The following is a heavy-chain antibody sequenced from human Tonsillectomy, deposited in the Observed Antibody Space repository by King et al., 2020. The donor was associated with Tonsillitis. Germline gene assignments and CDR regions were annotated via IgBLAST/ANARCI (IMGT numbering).Heavy chain of an antibody. D-gene: IGHD3-22*01. V-gene: IGHV1-18*04. CDR2: ISGNDGFT. J-gene: IGHJ4*02. CDR1: GYTFSDYG. Sequence: QLVQSGGEVKKPGTSVKLSCKASGYTFSDYGIIWIRQAPGQGLEWMGWISGNDGFTNYAKKVQGRVTTTTDTSTSTAYMELRSLRSDDTAVYYCARVRSTYYDSSGPEFDYWGQGTLVTVSS. CDR3: ARVRSTYYDSSGPEFDY.